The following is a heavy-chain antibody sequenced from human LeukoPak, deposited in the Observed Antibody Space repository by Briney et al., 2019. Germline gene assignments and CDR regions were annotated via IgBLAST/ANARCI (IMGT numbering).Heavy chain of an antibody. CDR2: INSDGSST. CDR3: ARDRSYAMDV. J-gene: IGHJ6*02. Sequence: GGSLRISCGASGFTLKCFWVHWVRPAPGEGVVWVSRINSDGSSTSYADSVKGRFTISRDNAKNTLYLQMNSLRAEDTAVYYCARDRSYAMDVWGQGTTVTVSS. D-gene: IGHD3-10*01. CDR1: GFTLKCFW. V-gene: IGHV3-74*01.